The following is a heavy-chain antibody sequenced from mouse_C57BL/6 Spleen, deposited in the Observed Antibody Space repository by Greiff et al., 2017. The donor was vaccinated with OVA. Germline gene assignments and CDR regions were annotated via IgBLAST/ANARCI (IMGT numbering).Heavy chain of an antibody. D-gene: IGHD1-1*01. Sequence: EVQLQESEGGLVQPGSSMKLSCTASGFTFSDYYMAWVRQVPEKGLEWVANINYDGSSTYYLDSLKSRFIISRDNAKNILYLQMSSLKSEDTATYDCARGGYDGSSPIDYAMDYWGQGTSVTVSS. CDR3: ARGGYDGSSPIDYAMDY. CDR2: INYDGSST. V-gene: IGHV5-16*01. J-gene: IGHJ4*01. CDR1: GFTFSDYY.